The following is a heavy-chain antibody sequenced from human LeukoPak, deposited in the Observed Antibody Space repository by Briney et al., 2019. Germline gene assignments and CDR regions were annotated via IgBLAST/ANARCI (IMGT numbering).Heavy chain of an antibody. V-gene: IGHV1-18*01. CDR1: SYTFSNYG. J-gene: IGHJ4*02. CDR3: ATAPRDQYYFDY. Sequence: ASVKVSCKASSYTFSNYGISWVRQAPGQGLEWVGWISAYNGNTKYAQKFQGRVTMTEDTSTDTAYMELSSLRSEDTAVYYCATAPRDQYYFDYWGQGTLVTVSS. D-gene: IGHD2-2*01. CDR2: ISAYNGNT.